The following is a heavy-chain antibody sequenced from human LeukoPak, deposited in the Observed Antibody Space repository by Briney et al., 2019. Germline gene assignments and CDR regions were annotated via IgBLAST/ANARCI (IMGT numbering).Heavy chain of an antibody. CDR1: GFTFSNYW. V-gene: IGHV3-7*01. D-gene: IGHD2-2*01. J-gene: IGHJ4*02. CDR2: IKQDGSEK. CDR3: ARGYCSSSSCYSAGVKDY. Sequence: GGSLRLSCAASGFTFSNYWMSWVRQAPGKGLEWVANIKQDGSEKYYVDSVRGRFTISRDNAKNSLYLQMNSLRAEDTALYYCARGYCSSSSCYSAGVKDYWGQGTLVTVSS.